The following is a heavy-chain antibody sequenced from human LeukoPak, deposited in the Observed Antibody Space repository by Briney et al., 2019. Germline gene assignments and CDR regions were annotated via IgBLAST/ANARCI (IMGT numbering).Heavy chain of an antibody. CDR2: IYYSGST. J-gene: IGHJ4*02. Sequence: SETLSLTCTVSGGSISSSSYYWGWIRQPPGKGLEWIGSIYYSGSTYYNSSLKSRVTISVDTSKNQFSLKLSSVTAADTAVYYCARYASGSYFDYWGQGTLVTVSS. D-gene: IGHD1-26*01. CDR1: GGSISSSSYY. CDR3: ARYASGSYFDY. V-gene: IGHV4-39*01.